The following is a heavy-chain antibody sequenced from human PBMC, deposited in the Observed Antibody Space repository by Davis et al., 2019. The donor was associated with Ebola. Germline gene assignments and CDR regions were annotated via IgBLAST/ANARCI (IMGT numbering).Heavy chain of an antibody. J-gene: IGHJ5*02. D-gene: IGHD3-10*01. CDR2: IIPILGIA. Sequence: SVKVSCKASGGTFSSYAISWVRQAPGQGLEWMGRIIPILGIANYAQKFQGRVTITADKSTSTAYMELSSLRSEDTAVYYCARDKGDGWFDPWGQGTLVTVSS. CDR3: ARDKGDGWFDP. CDR1: GGTFSSYA. V-gene: IGHV1-69*04.